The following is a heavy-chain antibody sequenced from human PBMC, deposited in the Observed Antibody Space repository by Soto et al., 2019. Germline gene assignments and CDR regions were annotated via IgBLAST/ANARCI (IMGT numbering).Heavy chain of an antibody. CDR2: IYPGDSDT. Sequence: PGESLKISCKGSGYSFTSYWIGWVRQMPGKGLEWMGIIYPGDSDTRYSPSFQGQVTISADKSISTAYLQWSSLKASDTAMYYCARQAYYDFWSGYYRDYYGMDVWGQGTTVTVSS. CDR1: GYSFTSYW. V-gene: IGHV5-51*01. CDR3: ARQAYYDFWSGYYRDYYGMDV. J-gene: IGHJ6*02. D-gene: IGHD3-3*01.